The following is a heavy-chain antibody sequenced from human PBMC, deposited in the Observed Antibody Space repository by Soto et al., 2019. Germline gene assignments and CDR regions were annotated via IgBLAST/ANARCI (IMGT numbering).Heavy chain of an antibody. CDR1: GYSFSTYW. CDR2: IYPGDSDT. V-gene: IGHV5-51*01. CDR3: ARHYYDSSGPFDY. J-gene: IGHJ4*02. Sequence: GESLKISCTGSGYSFSTYWIAWVRQMPGKGLEWMGIIYPGDSDTRYSPSFQGQVTISADTSTKTAYLQWSSLKASDTAMYYCARHYYDSSGPFDYWGQGTLVTVSS. D-gene: IGHD3-22*01.